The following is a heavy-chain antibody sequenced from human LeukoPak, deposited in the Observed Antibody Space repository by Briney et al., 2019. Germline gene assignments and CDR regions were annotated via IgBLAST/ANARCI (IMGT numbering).Heavy chain of an antibody. CDR2: IWYDGSNK. CDR1: GFTFSSYG. J-gene: IGHJ4*02. V-gene: IGHV3-33*01. Sequence: AGGSLRLSCAASGFTFSSYGMHWVRQAPGKGLEWVAVIWYDGSNKYYADSVKGRFTISRDNSKNTLYLQMNSLRAEDTAVYYCVRDSSWLEYYFDYWGQGTLVTVSS. D-gene: IGHD6-13*01. CDR3: VRDSSWLEYYFDY.